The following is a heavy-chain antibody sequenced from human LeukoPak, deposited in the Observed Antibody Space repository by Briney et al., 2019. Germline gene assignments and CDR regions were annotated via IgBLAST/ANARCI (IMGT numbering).Heavy chain of an antibody. Sequence: PGGSLRLSCAASGFIVSNNDMAWVRQAPGKGLEWVSVIHNTASTHYVDSVKGRFSISRDNSKNALYLQMNSLRAEDTAVYFCARAQDCCNGDSCYGYFHHWGQGTLVIVSS. J-gene: IGHJ1*01. CDR3: ARAQDCCNGDSCYGYFHH. D-gene: IGHD2-15*01. CDR2: IHNTAST. CDR1: GFIVSNND. V-gene: IGHV3-53*01.